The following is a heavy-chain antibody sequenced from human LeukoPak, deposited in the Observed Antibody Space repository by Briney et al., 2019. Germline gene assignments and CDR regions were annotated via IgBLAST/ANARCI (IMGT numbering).Heavy chain of an antibody. D-gene: IGHD3-10*01. V-gene: IGHV3-23*01. CDR1: GFTTYA. CDR3: AAFPRSAVRGINMEPIDY. CDR2: TSGNSDNT. J-gene: IGHJ4*02. Sequence: PGGSLRLSCAVSGFTTYAMTWVRQAPGRGLEWVSATSGNSDNTFYADSVKGRFTISRDISKNTLSLQMNSLRVEDTAVYYCAAFPRSAVRGINMEPIDYWGQGTLVTVSS.